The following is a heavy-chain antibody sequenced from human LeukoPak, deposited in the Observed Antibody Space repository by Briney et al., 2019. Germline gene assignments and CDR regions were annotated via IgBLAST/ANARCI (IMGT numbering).Heavy chain of an antibody. Sequence: GSLRLSCAASGFTFSSYWMSWVRQAPGKGLEWVANIKQDGSEKYYVDSVKGRFTISRDNSKNTVFLQMHSLTAEDTAVYYCAKPFGFLEWLYGGYFDSWGQGTLVTVSS. J-gene: IGHJ4*02. D-gene: IGHD3-3*01. CDR1: GFTFSSYW. V-gene: IGHV3-7*03. CDR2: IKQDGSEK. CDR3: AKPFGFLEWLYGGYFDS.